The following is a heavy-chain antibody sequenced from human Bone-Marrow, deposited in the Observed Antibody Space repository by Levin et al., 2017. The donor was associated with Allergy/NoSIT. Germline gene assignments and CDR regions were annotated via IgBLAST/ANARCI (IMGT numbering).Heavy chain of an antibody. D-gene: IGHD3-10*01. V-gene: IGHV1-18*01. J-gene: IGHJ6*03. Sequence: GESLKISCKASGYTFTSYGISWVRQAPGQGLEWMGWISAYNGNTNYAQKLQGRVTMTTDTSTSTAYMELRSLRSDDTAVYYCARHRDGSGRRYYYYMDVWGKGTTVTVSS. CDR1: GYTFTSYG. CDR2: ISAYNGNT. CDR3: ARHRDGSGRRYYYYMDV.